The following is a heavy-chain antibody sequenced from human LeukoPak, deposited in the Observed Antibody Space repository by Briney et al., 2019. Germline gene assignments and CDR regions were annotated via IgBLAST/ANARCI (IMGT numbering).Heavy chain of an antibody. V-gene: IGHV1-69*13. Sequence: VASVKVSCKASGGTFSSYAISWVRQAPGQGLEWMGGIIPIFGTANYAQKFQGRVTITADESTSTAYMELSSLRSEDTAVYYCARELGYCSGGSCSSRYYFDYWGQGTLVTVSS. CDR3: ARELGYCSGGSCSSRYYFDY. CDR2: IIPIFGTA. CDR1: GGTFSSYA. D-gene: IGHD2-15*01. J-gene: IGHJ4*02.